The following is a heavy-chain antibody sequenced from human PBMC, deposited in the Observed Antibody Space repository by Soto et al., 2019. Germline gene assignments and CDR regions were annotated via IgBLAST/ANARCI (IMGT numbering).Heavy chain of an antibody. D-gene: IGHD3-10*01. J-gene: IGHJ4*02. CDR1: GGSFSGYY. V-gene: IGHV4-34*01. CDR3: ARVNEYYGSGSFTTFDY. CDR2: INHSGST. Sequence: SETLSLTCAVYGGSFSGYYWSWIRQPPGKGLEWIGEINHSGSTNYNPSLKSRVTISADTSKNQFSLKLSSVTAADTAVYYCARVNEYYGSGSFTTFDYWGQGTLVTVSS.